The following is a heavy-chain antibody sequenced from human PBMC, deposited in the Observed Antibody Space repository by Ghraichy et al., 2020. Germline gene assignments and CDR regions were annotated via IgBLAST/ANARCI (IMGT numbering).Heavy chain of an antibody. J-gene: IGHJ2*01. D-gene: IGHD1-26*01. CDR3: AKVGVSAYSGSYLDWYFDL. CDR2: ISYDGSNK. V-gene: IGHV3-30*18. CDR1: GFTFSSYG. Sequence: GGSLRLSCAASGFTFSSYGMHWVRQAPGKGLEWVAVISYDGSNKYYADSVKGRFTISRDNSKNTLYLQMNSLRAEDTAVYYCAKVGVSAYSGSYLDWYFDLWGRGTLVTVSS.